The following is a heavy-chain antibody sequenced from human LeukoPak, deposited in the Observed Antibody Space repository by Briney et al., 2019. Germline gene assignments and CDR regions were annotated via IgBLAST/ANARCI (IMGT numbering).Heavy chain of an antibody. V-gene: IGHV4-38-2*02. CDR2: IYHSGST. J-gene: IGHJ3*02. CDR1: GYSISSGYY. CDR3: ASRITMIVVANHAFDI. Sequence: SETLSLTCTVSGYSISSGYYWGWIRQPPGKGLEWIGSIYHSGSTYYNPSLKSRVTISVDTSENQFSLKLSSVTAADTAVYYCASRITMIVVANHAFDIWGQGTMVTVSS. D-gene: IGHD3-22*01.